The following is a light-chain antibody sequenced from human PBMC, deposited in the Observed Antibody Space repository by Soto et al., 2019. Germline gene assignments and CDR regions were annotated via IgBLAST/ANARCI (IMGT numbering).Light chain of an antibody. CDR3: QQYNNWPPQLT. Sequence: EIVMTQSPATLSVSPGERATLSCRASQSVSSNLAWYQQKPGQAPRLLIYGASTRATGIPARFSGSGSGTEFTLTISSLQSEDFAVYYRQQYNNWPPQLTFGPGTKVDIK. CDR2: GAS. CDR1: QSVSSN. J-gene: IGKJ3*01. V-gene: IGKV3-15*01.